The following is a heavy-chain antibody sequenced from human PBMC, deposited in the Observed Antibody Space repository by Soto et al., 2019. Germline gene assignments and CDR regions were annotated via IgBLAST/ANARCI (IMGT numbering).Heavy chain of an antibody. J-gene: IGHJ6*02. CDR2: IDPSDSYT. CDR3: ARDLKKRYGSGSYYQYYYYGMDV. V-gene: IGHV5-10-1*01. CDR1: GYSFTSYW. D-gene: IGHD3-10*01. Sequence: GESLKISCKGSGYSFTSYWISWVRQMPGKGLEWMGRIDPSDSYTNYSPSFQGHVTISADKSISTAYLQWSSLKASDTAMYYCARDLKKRYGSGSYYQYYYYGMDVWGQGTTVTVSS.